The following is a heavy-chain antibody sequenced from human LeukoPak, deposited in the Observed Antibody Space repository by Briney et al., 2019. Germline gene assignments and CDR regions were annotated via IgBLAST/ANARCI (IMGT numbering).Heavy chain of an antibody. V-gene: IGHV3-74*01. CDR3: TRSWDYKDFDY. J-gene: IGHJ4*02. CDR1: GFTFSSYW. Sequence: TGGSLRLSCAPSGFTFSSYWMHWVRQAPGKGLVWVSRINTDGSSTSYADSVKGRFTISRDNAKNTLYLQMNSLRAEDTAVYYCTRSWDYKDFDYWGQGTLVTVSS. D-gene: IGHD4-11*01. CDR2: INTDGSST.